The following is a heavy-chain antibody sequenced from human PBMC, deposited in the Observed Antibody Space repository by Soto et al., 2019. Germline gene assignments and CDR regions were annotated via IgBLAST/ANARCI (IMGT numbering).Heavy chain of an antibody. Sequence: QVQLVQSGAEVKKPGSSVKVSCKASGGTFSSYAINWVRQAPGQGLEWMGGIIRIFGTPDYAQMFQGRVTITADESTSTAYMELSSLRSEDTAVYYCARQGSNEYYYYGMDVWGQGTTVTVSS. CDR2: IIRIFGTP. CDR3: ARQGSNEYYYYGMDV. CDR1: GGTFSSYA. V-gene: IGHV1-69*12. J-gene: IGHJ6*02. D-gene: IGHD3-10*01.